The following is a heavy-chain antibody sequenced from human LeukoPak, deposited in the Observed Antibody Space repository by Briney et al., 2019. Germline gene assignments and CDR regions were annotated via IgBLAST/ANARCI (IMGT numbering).Heavy chain of an antibody. Sequence: GGSLRLSCAASGFTFSNYGLSWVRQAPGKGLEWVSGITGSGGSTYYADSVKGRFTISRDNSKNSLYLQMNSLSAEDTAVYYCARVAYYFDRWGQGTLVTVSS. CDR3: ARVAYYFDR. J-gene: IGHJ4*02. V-gene: IGHV3-23*01. CDR1: GFTFSNYG. CDR2: ITGSGGST.